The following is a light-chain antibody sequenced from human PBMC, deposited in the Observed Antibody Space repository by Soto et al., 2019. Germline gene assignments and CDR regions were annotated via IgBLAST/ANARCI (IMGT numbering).Light chain of an antibody. Sequence: DIQMTQSPSSLSASVGDRVTITCQASQDISNYLNWYQQKPGKAPKLLIYDASNLETGVPSRFSGSGSGTDFTFTISSLQAEDIATYYCQQYDNLPISQGFTFGPGTKVDIK. CDR3: QQYDNLPISQGFT. V-gene: IGKV1-33*01. CDR2: DAS. J-gene: IGKJ3*01. CDR1: QDISNY.